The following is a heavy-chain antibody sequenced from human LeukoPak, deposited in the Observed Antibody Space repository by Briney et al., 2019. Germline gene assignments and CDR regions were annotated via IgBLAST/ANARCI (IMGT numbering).Heavy chain of an antibody. CDR2: ISAYNGNT. V-gene: IGHV1-18*01. CDR3: ARRTIVVVPAAIQENWFDP. D-gene: IGHD2-2*02. Sequence: ASVKVSCKASGYTFTSYGISWVRQAPGQGLEWMGWISAYNGNTNYAQKLQGRVTMTTDTSTSTAYMELRSLRSDDTAVYYCARRTIVVVPAAIQENWFDPWGQGTLVTVSS. CDR1: GYTFTSYG. J-gene: IGHJ5*02.